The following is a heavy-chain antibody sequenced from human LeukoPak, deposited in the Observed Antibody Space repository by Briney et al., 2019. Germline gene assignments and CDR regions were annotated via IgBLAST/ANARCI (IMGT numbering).Heavy chain of an antibody. CDR2: INSDGSST. V-gene: IGHV3-74*01. D-gene: IGHD6-13*01. CDR1: GFTFSNYW. Sequence: GGSLRHSCAASGFTFSNYWMHWVRQAPGKGLVWLSRINSDGSSTSYADSVKGRFTISRDNAKNTLYVQMNSLRDEDTAVYYCVRQYRVAAPADYWGQGLLVTVSS. CDR3: VRQYRVAAPADY. J-gene: IGHJ4*02.